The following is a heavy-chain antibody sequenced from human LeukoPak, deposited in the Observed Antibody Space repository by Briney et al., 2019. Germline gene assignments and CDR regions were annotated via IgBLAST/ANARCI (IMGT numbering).Heavy chain of an antibody. CDR1: GYTFTSYY. D-gene: IGHD6-13*01. J-gene: IGHJ4*02. CDR2: INPSGGST. Sequence: GASVKVSCKASGYTFTSYYMHWVRQAPGQGLEWMGIINPSGGSTSYAQKFQGRVTITRNTSISTAYMELSSLRSEDTAVYYCARFYSSSWYYMDFWGQGTLVTVSS. CDR3: ARFYSSSWYYMDF. V-gene: IGHV1-46*01.